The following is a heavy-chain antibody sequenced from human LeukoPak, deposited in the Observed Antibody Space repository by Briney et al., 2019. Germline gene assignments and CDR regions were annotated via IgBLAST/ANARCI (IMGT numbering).Heavy chain of an antibody. V-gene: IGHV1-2*02. CDR2: INPNSGGT. CDR1: GYTFTGYY. CDR3: ARDRTTVTTGSWFDP. Sequence: ASVKVSCKASGYTFTGYYMHWVRQAPGQGLEWMGWINPNSGGTNYAQKFQGRVTMTRDTSISTAYMELSGLRSDDTAVYYCARDRTTVTTGSWFDPWGQGTLVTVSS. J-gene: IGHJ5*02. D-gene: IGHD4-17*01.